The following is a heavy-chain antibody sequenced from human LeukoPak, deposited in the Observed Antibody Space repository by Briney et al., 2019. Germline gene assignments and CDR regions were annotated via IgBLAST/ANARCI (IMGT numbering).Heavy chain of an antibody. V-gene: IGHV3-7*03. CDR1: GFTFSSYW. Sequence: GGSLRLSCAASGFTFSSYWMNWARQAPGKGLEWVASINHNGNVNYYVDSVKGRFTISRDNAKNSLYLQMSNLRAEDRAVYFCARGGGLDVWGQGATVTVSS. CDR2: INHNGNVN. D-gene: IGHD3-16*01. CDR3: ARGGGLDV. J-gene: IGHJ6*02.